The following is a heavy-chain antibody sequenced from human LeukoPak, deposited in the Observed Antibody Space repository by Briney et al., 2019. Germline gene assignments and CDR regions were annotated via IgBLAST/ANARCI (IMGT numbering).Heavy chain of an antibody. V-gene: IGHV4-30-4*01. D-gene: IGHD6-19*01. Sequence: SQTLSLTCTVPGGSISSGDYYWSWIRQPPGTGLEWIGYIYYSGSTYYNPSLKSRVTISVDTSKNQFSLKLSSVTAADTAVYYCARDSSGWYSDYWGQGTLVTVSS. J-gene: IGHJ4*02. CDR3: ARDSSGWYSDY. CDR1: GGSISSGDYY. CDR2: IYYSGST.